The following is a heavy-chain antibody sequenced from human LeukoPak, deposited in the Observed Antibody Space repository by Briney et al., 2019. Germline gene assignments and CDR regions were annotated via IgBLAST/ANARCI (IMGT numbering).Heavy chain of an antibody. CDR2: IYPGDSDT. CDR3: ARHGRYSYGPWYYYGMDV. J-gene: IGHJ6*04. CDR1: GYSFTSYW. Sequence: GESLKISCKGSGYSFTSYWIGWVRQMPGKGLEWMGIIYPGDSDTRYSPSFQGQVTISADKSISTAYLQRSSLKASDTAMYYCARHGRYSYGPWYYYGMDVWGKGTTVTVSS. V-gene: IGHV5-51*01. D-gene: IGHD5-18*01.